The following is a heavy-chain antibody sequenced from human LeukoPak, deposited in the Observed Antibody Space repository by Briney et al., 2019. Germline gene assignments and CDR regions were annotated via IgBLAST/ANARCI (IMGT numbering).Heavy chain of an antibody. D-gene: IGHD3-10*01. CDR3: ARTYGSGSYSDLNWFDP. Sequence: SETLCLTCTVSGVSISSYYRSWIRQPAGKGLEWIARIYTSGSTNYNPALKSRVTISVDTSKNQFSLKMSSVTAADTAVYYCARTYGSGSYSDLNWFDPWGQGTLVTVSS. J-gene: IGHJ5*02. CDR1: GVSISSYY. CDR2: IYTSGST. V-gene: IGHV4-4*07.